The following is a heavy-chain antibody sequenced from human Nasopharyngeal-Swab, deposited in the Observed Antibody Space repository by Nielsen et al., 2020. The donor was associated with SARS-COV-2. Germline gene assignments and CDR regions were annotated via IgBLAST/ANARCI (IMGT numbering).Heavy chain of an antibody. CDR3: ARHVQDSSGWYDY. J-gene: IGHJ4*02. V-gene: IGHV5-51*01. D-gene: IGHD6-19*01. CDR2: IYPGDSYT. CDR1: GYSFTSYW. Sequence: GESLKISCKGSGYSFTSYWIGWVRQMPGKGLEWMGIIYPGDSYTNYSPSFQGHVTISADKSISTAYLQWSSLKASDTAMYYCARHVQDSSGWYDYWGQGTLVTVSS.